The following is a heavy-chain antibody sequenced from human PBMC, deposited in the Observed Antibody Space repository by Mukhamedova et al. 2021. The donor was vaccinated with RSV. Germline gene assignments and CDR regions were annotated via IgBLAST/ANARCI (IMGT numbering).Heavy chain of an antibody. V-gene: IGHV1-2*02. CDR2: INPNSGGT. CDR3: ARDRGYCSGGSCNGPPTRYYGMDV. J-gene: IGHJ6*02. Sequence: GQGLEWMGWINPNSGGTNYAQKFQGRVTMTRDTSISTAYMELSRLRSDDTAVYYCARDRGYCSGGSCNGPPTRYYGMDVWGPGPTV. D-gene: IGHD2-15*01.